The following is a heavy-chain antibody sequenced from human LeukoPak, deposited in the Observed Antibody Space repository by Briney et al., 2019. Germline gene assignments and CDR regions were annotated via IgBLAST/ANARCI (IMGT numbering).Heavy chain of an antibody. CDR2: IYSSGST. D-gene: IGHD3-22*01. J-gene: IGHJ4*02. V-gene: IGHV4-59*10. Sequence: SETLSLTCALYGGSFSAYYWSWIRQPAGKGLEWIGLIYSSGSTSYNPSLKSRVTMSVDTSKKQFSLRLSSVTAADTAVYYCARTPIYYFDNSGYYNWGQGTLVTVSS. CDR3: ARTPIYYFDNSGYYN. CDR1: GGSFSAYY.